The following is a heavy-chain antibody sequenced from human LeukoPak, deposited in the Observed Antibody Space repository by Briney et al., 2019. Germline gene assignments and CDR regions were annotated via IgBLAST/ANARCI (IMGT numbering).Heavy chain of an antibody. D-gene: IGHD3-22*01. J-gene: IGHJ4*02. CDR1: GFTFSNYA. V-gene: IGHV3-23*01. CDR2: ISFGGGYT. Sequence: PGGSLRLSCVGCGFTFSNYAMTWVRQAPGKGLEWVSSISFGGGYTFYADSVKGHFTISRDNSRSTLYLQMNNLRAEDTALYYCAKRIDTRGSTHYHDYWGQGTLVTVSS. CDR3: AKRIDTRGSTHYHDY.